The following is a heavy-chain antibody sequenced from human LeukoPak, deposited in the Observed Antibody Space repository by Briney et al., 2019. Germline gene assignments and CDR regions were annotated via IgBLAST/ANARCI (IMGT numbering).Heavy chain of an antibody. V-gene: IGHV4-30-4*01. Sequence: SQTLSLTCTVSGGSISSGDYYWSWIRQPPGKGLEWIGYIYYSGSTYYNPSLKSRVTISVDTSKNQFSLKLSSVTAADTAVYYCASSREDDFWSGYQFDYWGQGTLVTVSS. J-gene: IGHJ4*02. D-gene: IGHD3-3*01. CDR3: ASSREDDFWSGYQFDY. CDR2: IYYSGST. CDR1: GGSISSGDYY.